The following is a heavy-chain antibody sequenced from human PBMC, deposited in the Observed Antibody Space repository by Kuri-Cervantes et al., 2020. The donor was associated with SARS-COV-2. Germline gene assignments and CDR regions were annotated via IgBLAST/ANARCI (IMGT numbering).Heavy chain of an antibody. V-gene: IGHV4-34*01. D-gene: IGHD5-18*01. CDR3: ARIHGDYYYYMDV. CDR1: GGSFSDYF. CDR2: ITHSGST. J-gene: IGHJ6*03. Sequence: GSLRLSCDVDGGSFSDYFWTWIRQPPGKGLEWIGEITHSGSTTYNPSLRRRVTISVDTSKNQFPLKLRSVTAADTAVYYCARIHGDYYYYMDVWGKGTTVTVSS.